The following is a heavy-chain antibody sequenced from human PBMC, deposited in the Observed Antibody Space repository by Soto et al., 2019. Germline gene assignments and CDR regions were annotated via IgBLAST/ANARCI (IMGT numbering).Heavy chain of an antibody. CDR3: ARHYSDRYFDY. CDR1: EFTFSSYE. J-gene: IGHJ4*02. Sequence: EVQLVESGGGLVQPGGSLRLSCAGSEFTFSSYEMNWVRQAPGRGLEWVSYISSSGSSIYYADSVKGRFTISRDNAKNSLYLQMNSLRAEDTAIYYCARHYSDRYFDYWGQGTLVTVST. D-gene: IGHD3-22*01. V-gene: IGHV3-48*03. CDR2: ISSSGSSI.